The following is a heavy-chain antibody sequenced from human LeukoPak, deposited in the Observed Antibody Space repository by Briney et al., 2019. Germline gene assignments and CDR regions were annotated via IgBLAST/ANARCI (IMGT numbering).Heavy chain of an antibody. CDR2: INHSGST. CDR1: GGSFSGYY. V-gene: IGHV4-34*01. D-gene: IGHD3-22*01. Sequence: SETLSLTCAVYGGSFSGYYWSWIRQPPGKGLEWIGEINHSGSTNYNPSLKSRVTISVDTSKNQFSLKLSSVTAADTAVYYCAIEFRTYYYDSSGYSPFDYWGQGTLVTVSS. J-gene: IGHJ4*02. CDR3: AIEFRTYYYDSSGYSPFDY.